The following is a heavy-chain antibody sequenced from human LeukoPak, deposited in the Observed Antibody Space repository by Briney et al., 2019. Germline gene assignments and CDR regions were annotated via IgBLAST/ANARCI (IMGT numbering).Heavy chain of an antibody. Sequence: GGSLRLSCTASGFTFSAYAMMWVRQAPGKGPEWVSAIRGGGGSAFYADSVKGRFTISRDNSKYTLFLQMNSLRAEDTALYYCARDYGGNSGFFDYWGQGTLVTVSS. V-gene: IGHV3-23*01. J-gene: IGHJ4*02. CDR1: GFTFSAYA. D-gene: IGHD4-23*01. CDR2: IRGGGGSA. CDR3: ARDYGGNSGFFDY.